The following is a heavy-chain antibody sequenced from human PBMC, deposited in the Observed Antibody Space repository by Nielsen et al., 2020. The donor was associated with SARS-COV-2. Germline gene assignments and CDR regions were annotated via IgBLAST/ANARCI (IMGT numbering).Heavy chain of an antibody. D-gene: IGHD3-22*01. V-gene: IGHV4-39*01. Sequence: SETLSLTCTVSGGSISSSSYYWGWIRQPPGKGLEWIGSIYYSGSTYHNPSLKSRVTISVDTSKNQFSLKLSSVTAADTAVYYCARHYGTMIVVVITPYYFDYWGQGTLVTVSS. CDR2: IYYSGST. J-gene: IGHJ4*02. CDR1: GGSISSSSYY. CDR3: ARHYGTMIVVVITPYYFDY.